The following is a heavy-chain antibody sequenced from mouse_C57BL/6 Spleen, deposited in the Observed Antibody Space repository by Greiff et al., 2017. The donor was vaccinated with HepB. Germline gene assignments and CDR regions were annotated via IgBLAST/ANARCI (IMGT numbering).Heavy chain of an antibody. D-gene: IGHD1-1*01. CDR3: TTRYYYGSSY. Sequence: VHVQQSVPELVRSRASVKLPCTAPGFNIHAYYMHWVTQRPEQGLEWIGRIDPEDGDTEYAPKFQGKANMTADTPSNTAYLQLSSLTSEDTGDDYYTTRYYYGSSYWGQG. CDR1: GFNIHAYY. J-gene: IGHJ2*01. V-gene: IGHV14-1*01. CDR2: IDPEDGDT.